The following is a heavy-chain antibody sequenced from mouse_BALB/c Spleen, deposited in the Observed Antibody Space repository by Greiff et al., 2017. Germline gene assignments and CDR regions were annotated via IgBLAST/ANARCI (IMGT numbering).Heavy chain of an antibody. J-gene: IGHJ2*01. CDR2: ISYSGST. CDR3: ARGRYFDY. V-gene: IGHV3-2*02. CDR1: GYSITSDYA. Sequence: DVKLVESGPGLVKPSQSLSLTCTVTGYSITSDYAWNWIRQFPGNKLEWMGYISYSGSTSYNPSLKSRISITRDTSKNQFFLQLNSVTTEDTATYYCARGRYFDYWGQGTTLTVSS.